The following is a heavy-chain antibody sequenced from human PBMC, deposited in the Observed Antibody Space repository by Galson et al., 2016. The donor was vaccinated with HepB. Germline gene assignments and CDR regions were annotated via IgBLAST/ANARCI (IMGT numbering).Heavy chain of an antibody. Sequence: ETLSLTCTVSGGSVSSDAYHWSWIRQPPGKGLEWIGHTYYSGTISYNPSLRSRLTISLDTSKNQLSLKLTSVTAADTAVNFCATYLVGHGGTGYWGQGSLVTVSS. V-gene: IGHV4-61*08. CDR2: TYYSGTI. CDR1: GGSVSSDAYH. D-gene: IGHD1-26*01. J-gene: IGHJ4*02. CDR3: ATYLVGHGGTGY.